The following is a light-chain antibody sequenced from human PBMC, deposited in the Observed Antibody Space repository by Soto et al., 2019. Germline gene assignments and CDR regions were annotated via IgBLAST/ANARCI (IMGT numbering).Light chain of an antibody. Sequence: IQMTQSPSSLSSSLGDRVTITCRASQGIRNDLGWYQQKPGNAPKLLIYGAFNLQTGVPSRFSDSGFGTDFTLTISSLKPEDFATYDGLQEHNYPWTFGQGTKVDIK. CDR1: QGIRND. CDR2: GAF. CDR3: LQEHNYPWT. V-gene: IGKV1-6*01. J-gene: IGKJ1*01.